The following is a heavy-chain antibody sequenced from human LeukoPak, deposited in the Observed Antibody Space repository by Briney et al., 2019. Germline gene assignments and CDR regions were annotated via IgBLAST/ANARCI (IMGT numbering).Heavy chain of an antibody. Sequence: ASVKVSCKASGYTFTSYGISWVRQAPGQGLEWMGWISAYNGNTNYAQKLQGRVTMTTDTSTSTAYMELRSLRSDDTAVYYCARVTYYYDSSGPCGYWGQGTLVTVSS. CDR3: ARVTYYYDSSGPCGY. D-gene: IGHD3-22*01. CDR1: GYTFTSYG. V-gene: IGHV1-18*01. J-gene: IGHJ4*02. CDR2: ISAYNGNT.